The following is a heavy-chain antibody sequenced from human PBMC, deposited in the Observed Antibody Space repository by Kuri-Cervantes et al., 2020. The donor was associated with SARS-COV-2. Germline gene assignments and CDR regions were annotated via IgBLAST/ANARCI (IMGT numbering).Heavy chain of an antibody. Sequence: GGPLRLSCKASGYTFNTYGISWVRQAPGQGLEWMGWSSTYNGYTNYEQKFQGRVTMTTDTSTSTAYMELRSLRSDDTAVYYCARVGATYFYGMNVWGQGTTVTVSS. CDR1: GYTFNTYG. J-gene: IGHJ6*02. CDR3: ARVGATYFYGMNV. D-gene: IGHD1-26*01. CDR2: SSTYNGYT. V-gene: IGHV1-18*01.